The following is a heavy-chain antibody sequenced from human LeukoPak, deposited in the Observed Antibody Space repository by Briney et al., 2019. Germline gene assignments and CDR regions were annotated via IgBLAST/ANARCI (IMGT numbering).Heavy chain of an antibody. D-gene: IGHD6-19*01. Sequence: PGGSLRLSCAASGFTFSSYGMHWVRQAPGKGLEWVAVISYDGSNKYYADSVKGRFTISRDNSKNTLYLQMNSLRAEDTAVYYCAKPGIAVAGIGGAFDIWGQGTMVTVSS. CDR1: GFTFSSYG. CDR2: ISYDGSNK. V-gene: IGHV3-30*18. CDR3: AKPGIAVAGIGGAFDI. J-gene: IGHJ3*02.